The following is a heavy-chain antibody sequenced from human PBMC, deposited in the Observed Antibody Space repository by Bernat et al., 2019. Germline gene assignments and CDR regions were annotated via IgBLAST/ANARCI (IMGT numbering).Heavy chain of an antibody. J-gene: IGHJ5*02. CDR3: AKDNVVVVPDADDRFDP. V-gene: IGHV3-23*04. CDR1: GFTFSSYA. D-gene: IGHD2-2*01. Sequence: EVQLVESGGGLVQPGGSLRLSCAASGFTFSSYAMSWVRQAPGKGLEWVSAISGSGGSTYYADSVKGRFTISRDNSKNTLYLQMNSLRDEDTAVYYCAKDNVVVVPDADDRFDPWGQGTLVTVSS. CDR2: ISGSGGST.